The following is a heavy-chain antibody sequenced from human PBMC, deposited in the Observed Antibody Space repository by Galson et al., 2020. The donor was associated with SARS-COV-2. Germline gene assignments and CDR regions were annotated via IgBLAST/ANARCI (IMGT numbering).Heavy chain of an antibody. V-gene: IGHV3-33*01. Sequence: GGSLRLSCATSGFDFSNSGIHWVRQAPGKGLEWLAVIWYDGSKKYYADSVRGRFTISRDNSKRIVFLEMNSLRAEDTAVYYCAAVQYTNTWPDYWGQGTLVTVSS. CDR1: GFDFSNSG. CDR3: AAVQYTNTWPDY. D-gene: IGHD6-6*01. J-gene: IGHJ4*02. CDR2: IWYDGSKK.